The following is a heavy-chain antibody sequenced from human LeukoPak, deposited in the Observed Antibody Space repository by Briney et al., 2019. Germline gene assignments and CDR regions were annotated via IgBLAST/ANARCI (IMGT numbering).Heavy chain of an antibody. J-gene: IGHJ4*02. CDR2: ISSSSSYT. CDR1: GFTFSSYS. V-gene: IGHV3-21*01. D-gene: IGHD3-22*01. Sequence: PGESLRLSCAASGFTFSSYSMNWVRQAPGKGLEWVSSISSSSSYTYYADSVKGRFTISRDNAKNSLYLQMNSLRAEDTAVYYCAREDSIFPSDYWGQGTLVTVSS. CDR3: AREDSIFPSDY.